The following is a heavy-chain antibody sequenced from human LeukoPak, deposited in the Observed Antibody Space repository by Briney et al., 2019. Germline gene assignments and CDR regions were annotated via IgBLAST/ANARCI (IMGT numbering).Heavy chain of an antibody. CDR3: ARDWGSTGYDLYDS. CDR2: IRRDGSER. V-gene: IGHV3-7*01. D-gene: IGHD5-12*01. CDR1: GFIFSDYW. Sequence: GGSLRLSCSASGFIFSDYWMAWDRQAPGKGLEWVTHIRRDGSERHYVDSVKDRFTISRDNAKNSLDLQMDSLRAEDTAVYYCARDWGSTGYDLYDSWGQGTLVTVSS. J-gene: IGHJ4*02.